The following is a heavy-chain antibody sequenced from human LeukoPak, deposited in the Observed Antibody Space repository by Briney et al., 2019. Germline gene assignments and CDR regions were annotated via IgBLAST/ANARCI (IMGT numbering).Heavy chain of an antibody. V-gene: IGHV1-2*02. CDR2: INPNDGDT. CDR3: ARANFLYCSSSTCLFDY. Sequence: GASGKLSCKASGYTFTDYDMHWVRQAPGQGFEWMGWINPNDGDTNYAQKFQGRVTITRDTSISTAHMEVSRLRPGDTAVYYCARANFLYCSSSTCLFDYWGQGTLVTVSS. D-gene: IGHD2-2*01. J-gene: IGHJ4*02. CDR1: GYTFTDYD.